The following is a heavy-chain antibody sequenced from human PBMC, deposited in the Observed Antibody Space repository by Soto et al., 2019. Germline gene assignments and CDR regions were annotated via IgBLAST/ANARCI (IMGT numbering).Heavy chain of an antibody. CDR1: GFSFSDAW. V-gene: IGHV3-15*07. CDR2: IQSKADGGTT. J-gene: IGHJ6*02. D-gene: IGHD2-21*02. CDR3: SKYCFSDDCYPLIYV. Sequence: NPGGSLRLSCAASGFSFSDAWMIWVRQAPGKGLEWVGRIQSKADGGTTDYAAPLKGRFTISRDDSRNTLYLQMNSLKIEDTAVYYCSKYCFSDDCYPLIYVWGLGTTVPVSS.